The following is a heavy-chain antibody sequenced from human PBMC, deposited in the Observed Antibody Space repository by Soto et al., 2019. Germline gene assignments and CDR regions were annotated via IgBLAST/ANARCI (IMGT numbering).Heavy chain of an antibody. D-gene: IGHD5-12*01. J-gene: IGHJ6*02. CDR3: ATDLVATVVTPLRYGMDV. CDR2: FDPEDGET. V-gene: IGHV1-24*01. CDR1: GYTLTELS. Sequence: ASVKVSCKVSGYTLTELSMHWVRQAPGKGLEWMGGFDPEDGETIYAQKFQGRVTMTEDTSTDTAYMELSSLRSEDTAVYYCATDLVATVVTPLRYGMDVWGQGTTVTVPS.